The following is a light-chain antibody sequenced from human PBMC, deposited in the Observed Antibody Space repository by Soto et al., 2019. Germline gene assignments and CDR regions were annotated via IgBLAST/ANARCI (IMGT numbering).Light chain of an antibody. V-gene: IGKV3-15*01. Sequence: IVLTQLPATVAVYTGGRATLSCRASQSISGALAWYQQKPGQAPRLLIYGASTRATSFPARFSGSGSGTDFTLTISCLQPEDFAVYYCQQYSSCPRTFGQGTKVDIK. CDR1: QSISGA. CDR2: GAS. J-gene: IGKJ1*01. CDR3: QQYSSCPRT.